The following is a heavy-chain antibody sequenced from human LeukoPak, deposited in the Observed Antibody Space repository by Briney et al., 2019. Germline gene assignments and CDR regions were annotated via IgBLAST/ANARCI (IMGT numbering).Heavy chain of an antibody. CDR1: GGSICSYY. CDR3: ARGRYSSSPYFDY. Sequence: PSETLSLTXTVSGGSICSYYWSWIRQPPGKGLEWIGYIYYSGSTNYNPSLKSRVTISVDTSKNQFSLKLSSVTAADTAVYYCARGRYSSSPYFDYWGQGTLVTVSS. V-gene: IGHV4-59*01. CDR2: IYYSGST. D-gene: IGHD6-6*01. J-gene: IGHJ4*02.